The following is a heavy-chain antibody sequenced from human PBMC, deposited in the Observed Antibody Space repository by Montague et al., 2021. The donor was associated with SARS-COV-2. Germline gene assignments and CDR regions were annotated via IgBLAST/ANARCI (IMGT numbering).Heavy chain of an antibody. CDR3: ARESLHLTGYYNDYFDY. J-gene: IGHJ4*02. CDR1: GGSISSGSYY. CDR2: IYTSGST. Sequence: TLSLTCTVSGGSISSGSYYWNWIRQPAGKGLEWIGRIYTSGSTNYNPSLKSRVTISVDTSKNQFSLKPSSVTAADMAVYYCARESLHLTGYYNDYFDYWGQGTLVTVSS. V-gene: IGHV4-61*02. D-gene: IGHD3-9*01.